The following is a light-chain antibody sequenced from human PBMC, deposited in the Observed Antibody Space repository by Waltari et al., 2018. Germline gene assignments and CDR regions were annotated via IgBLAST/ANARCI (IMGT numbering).Light chain of an antibody. J-gene: IGLJ3*02. CDR3: SSYTTRGTWV. CDR2: DFS. CDR1: FSDVGAYNY. V-gene: IGLV2-14*03. Sequence: QSALTQPASVSGSPGQSITLSCTGAFSDVGAYNYVSWYRQLPGEAPKLLIYDFSHRPSGVSGRLSGSKSGNTASLPISGLQPEDEADYFCSSYTTRGTWVFGGGTKLTVL.